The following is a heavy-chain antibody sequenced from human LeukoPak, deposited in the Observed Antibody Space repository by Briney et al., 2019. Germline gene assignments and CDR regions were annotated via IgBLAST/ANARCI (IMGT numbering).Heavy chain of an antibody. V-gene: IGHV3-48*03. D-gene: IGHD6-19*01. CDR1: GFAFSNYE. CDR2: ISSSSGVTI. J-gene: IGHJ4*02. CDR3: ARFTSGWYYFDH. Sequence: GGSLSPSSAASGFAFSNYETNWVRQAPGKGLEWVSYISSSSGVTIYYADSVKGRFTISRDNAKNSLYLQMDSLRAEDTAVYYCARFTSGWYYFDHWGQGTLVTVSS.